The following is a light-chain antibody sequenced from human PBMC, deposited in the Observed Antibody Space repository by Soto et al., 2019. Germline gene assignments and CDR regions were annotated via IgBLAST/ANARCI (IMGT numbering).Light chain of an antibody. J-gene: IGLJ7*01. CDR1: GSDVGGYNY. V-gene: IGLV2-14*01. CDR3: NSYTSSSTWV. Sequence: QSALTQPASVSGSPGQAITISCTGPGSDVGGYNYVSWYQQHPGKAPKLMIYDVSNRPSGVSNRFSGSKSGNTASLTISGLQAEDEADYYCNSYTSSSTWVFGGGTQLTVL. CDR2: DVS.